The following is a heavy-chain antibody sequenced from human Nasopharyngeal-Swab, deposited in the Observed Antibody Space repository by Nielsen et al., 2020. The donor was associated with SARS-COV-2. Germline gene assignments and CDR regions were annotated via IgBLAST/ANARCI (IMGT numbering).Heavy chain of an antibody. D-gene: IGHD1-7*01. V-gene: IGHV4-34*01. CDR2: INHSGST. J-gene: IGHJ2*01. Sequence: SETLSLTCAVYGGSFSGYYWSWIRQPPGKGLEWIGEINHSGSTNYNPSLKSRVTISVDTSKNQFSLKLSSVTAADTAVYYCARGRRDITGTTGGGWYFDLWGRGTLVTVSS. CDR3: ARGRRDITGTTGGGWYFDL. CDR1: GGSFSGYY.